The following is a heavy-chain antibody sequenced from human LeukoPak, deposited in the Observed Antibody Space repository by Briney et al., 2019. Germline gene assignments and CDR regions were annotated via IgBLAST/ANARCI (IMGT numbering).Heavy chain of an antibody. CDR3: AKGPRITIFGVPGAFDI. J-gene: IGHJ3*02. CDR1: GFTFSSYG. V-gene: IGHV3-30*02. Sequence: GGSLRLSFAASGFTFSSYGMHWVRQAPGKGLEWVAFIRYDGSNKYYADSVKGRFTISRDNSKNTLYLQMNSLRAEDTAVYYCAKGPRITIFGVPGAFDIWGQGTMVTVSS. CDR2: IRYDGSNK. D-gene: IGHD3-3*01.